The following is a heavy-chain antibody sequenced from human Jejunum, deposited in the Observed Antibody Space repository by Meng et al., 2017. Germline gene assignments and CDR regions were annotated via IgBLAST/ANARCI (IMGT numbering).Heavy chain of an antibody. J-gene: IGHJ5*02. CDR1: GASISDSNW. V-gene: IGHV4-4*02. CDR2: IYHTGTP. D-gene: IGHD6-13*01. CDR3: ARDLLGPAIAATGWFDP. Sequence: VRLQESGPGLVKPSGTLSLTCAVSGASISDSNWWSWGRQPPGKGLEWIGEIYHTGTPNYNPSLKSRVTMSLDKSKNQFSLELTSVTAADTAVYYCARDLLGPAIAATGWFDPWGQGTLVTVSS.